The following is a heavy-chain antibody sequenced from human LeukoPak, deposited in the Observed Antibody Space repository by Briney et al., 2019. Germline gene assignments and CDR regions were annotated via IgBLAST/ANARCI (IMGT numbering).Heavy chain of an antibody. Sequence: GGSLRLSCAASGFTFSSYWMSWVRQAPGKGLEWVANIKQDGSEKYYVDSVKGRFTISRDNAKNSLYLQMNGLRAEDAAVYYCARSPQIPPPSILTGYYLHYYYYYGMDVWGQGTTVTVSS. CDR2: IKQDGSEK. CDR1: GFTFSSYW. J-gene: IGHJ6*02. D-gene: IGHD3-9*01. V-gene: IGHV3-7*01. CDR3: ARSPQIPPPSILTGYYLHYYYYYGMDV.